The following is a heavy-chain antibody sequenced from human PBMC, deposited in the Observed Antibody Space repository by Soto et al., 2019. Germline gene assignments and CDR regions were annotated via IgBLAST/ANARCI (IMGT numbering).Heavy chain of an antibody. J-gene: IGHJ4*02. CDR1: GYTFTGYY. V-gene: IGHV1-2*04. D-gene: IGHD4-17*01. Sequence: QVQLVQSGAEVKKPGASVKVSCKASGYTFTGYYMHWVRQAPGQGLEWMGWVNPNSGGTNYAQKFQRWVTMTRDTSISTAYMELSRLRSDDTAVYYCATQRDYGDYGAFDYWGQGPLVTVSS. CDR3: ATQRDYGDYGAFDY. CDR2: VNPNSGGT.